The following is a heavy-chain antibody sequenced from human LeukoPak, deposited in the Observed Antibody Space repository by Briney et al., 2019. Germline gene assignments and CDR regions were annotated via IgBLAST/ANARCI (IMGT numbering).Heavy chain of an antibody. Sequence: SGPTLVNPTQTLTLTCTFSGFSLSTTGMRVSWIRQPPGKALEWLARIDWDDEKFYSASLKTRLTIAKDTSKNQVVLTVTNVDPVDTATYYCARHGNYDYYFGNWGQGALVSVSS. J-gene: IGHJ4*02. CDR1: GFSLSTTGMR. D-gene: IGHD4-17*01. CDR2: IDWDDEK. CDR3: ARHGNYDYYFGN. V-gene: IGHV2-70*04.